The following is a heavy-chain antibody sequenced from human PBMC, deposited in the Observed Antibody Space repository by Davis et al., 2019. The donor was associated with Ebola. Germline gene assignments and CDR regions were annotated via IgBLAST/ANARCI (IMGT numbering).Heavy chain of an antibody. CDR3: ARHRPFGDYAIDY. CDR2: IYPGDSDT. D-gene: IGHD4-17*01. CDR1: GYSFTSYW. J-gene: IGHJ4*02. V-gene: IGHV5-51*01. Sequence: GESLKISCKGSGYSFTSYWIAWVRQMPGKGLEWMGIIYPGDSDTRYSPSFQGQVTMSADKSITTAYLQWSSLKASDTAMYYCARHRPFGDYAIDYWGQGTLVTVSS.